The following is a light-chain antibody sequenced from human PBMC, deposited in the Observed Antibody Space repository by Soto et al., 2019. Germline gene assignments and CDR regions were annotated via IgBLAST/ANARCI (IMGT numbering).Light chain of an antibody. V-gene: IGLV1-44*01. CDR1: SSNIGSNT. CDR3: CSYAGSSAHV. Sequence: QSALTQPPSASGTPGQRVTISCSGSSSNIGSNTVNWYQQLPGTAPKLLIYSNNQRPSGVSNRFSGSKSGNTASLTISGLQAEDEADYCCCSYAGSSAHVFGTGTKVTVL. J-gene: IGLJ1*01. CDR2: SNN.